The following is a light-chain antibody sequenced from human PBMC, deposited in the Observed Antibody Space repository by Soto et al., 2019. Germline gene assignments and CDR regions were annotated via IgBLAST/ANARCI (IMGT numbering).Light chain of an antibody. CDR3: QHYNSYSEA. V-gene: IGKV1-5*03. CDR1: QTISSW. J-gene: IGKJ1*01. CDR2: KAS. Sequence: DIQMTQSPSTLSGSVGDRVTITCRASQTISSWLAWYQQKPGKAPKLLIYKASTLKSGVPSRFSGSGYGTAFTLTISSLQPDDFATSYCQHYNSYSEAFGQGTKVDLK.